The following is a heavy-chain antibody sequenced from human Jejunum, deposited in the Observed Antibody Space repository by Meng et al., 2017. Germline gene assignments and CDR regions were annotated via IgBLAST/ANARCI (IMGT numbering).Heavy chain of an antibody. CDR3: AKYSRGFDS. V-gene: IGHV4-4*02. CDR2: IYHSGIT. D-gene: IGHD2-15*01. CDR1: GDSISGSNW. J-gene: IGHJ4*02. Sequence: VQLQESGPGLVKPSGTLSLPCAVSGDSISGSNWWSWVRQPPGKGLXWFGEIYHSGITYYNPSLKSRVTISVDKSKNQFSLRLSFVTAADTAVYYCAKYSRGFDSWGQGTLVTVSS.